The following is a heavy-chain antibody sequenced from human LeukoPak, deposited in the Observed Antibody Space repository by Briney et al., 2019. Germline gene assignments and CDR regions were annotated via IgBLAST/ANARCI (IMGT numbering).Heavy chain of an antibody. D-gene: IGHD1-26*01. CDR3: ARSPENSGSLDY. J-gene: IGHJ4*02. CDR2: ISSSSSYI. CDR1: GFTFSSYS. Sequence: PGGSLRLSCAASGFTFSSYSMNWVRQAPGKGLEWVSSISSSSSYIYYADSVKGRFTISRDNAKNSLYLQMNSLRAEDTAVYYCARSPENSGSLDYWGQGTLVTVSS. V-gene: IGHV3-21*01.